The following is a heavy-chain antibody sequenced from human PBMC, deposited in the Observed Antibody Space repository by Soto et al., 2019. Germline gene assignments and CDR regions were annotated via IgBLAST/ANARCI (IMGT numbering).Heavy chain of an antibody. V-gene: IGHV4-31*03. J-gene: IGHJ4*02. Sequence: PSETLSLTCTVSGVSIRSGGYYWSWIRQHPGEGLEWIGYIYYSGSTNYNPSLKSRVTISVDTSKNQFSLKLSSVTAADTAVYYCAKGVVVVTPFDYWGQGALVTVSS. D-gene: IGHD2-21*02. CDR1: GVSIRSGGYY. CDR3: AKGVVVVTPFDY. CDR2: IYYSGST.